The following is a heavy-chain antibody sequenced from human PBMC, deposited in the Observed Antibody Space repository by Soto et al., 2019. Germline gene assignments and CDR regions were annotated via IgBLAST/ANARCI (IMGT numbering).Heavy chain of an antibody. V-gene: IGHV1-18*04. Sequence: QLKLVQSGTELKKPGASVKVSCKASGYTFTNYGITWVRQAPGQGLEWMGWINADYGNTNYEQKFQGRVTMTTDTSTNTAYMELRSLRSDDTAVYYCARKSLSNFNWFDPLGQGTLVTVSS. D-gene: IGHD4-4*01. J-gene: IGHJ5*02. CDR2: INADYGNT. CDR1: GYTFTNYG. CDR3: ARKSLSNFNWFDP.